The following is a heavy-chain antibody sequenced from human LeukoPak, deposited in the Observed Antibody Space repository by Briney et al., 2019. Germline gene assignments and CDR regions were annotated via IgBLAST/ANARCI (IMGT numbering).Heavy chain of an antibody. V-gene: IGHV3-15*01. J-gene: IGHJ4*02. CDR1: GFTFSSYA. Sequence: GGSLRLSCAASGFTFSSYAMSWVRQAPGKGLEWVGRIKSETDGGTTDYAAPVKGTFTISRDDSENTLYLQMNSLKTEDTAVYYCTRRSSAAGRQYFDYWGQGTLVTVSS. D-gene: IGHD6-13*01. CDR2: IKSETDGGTT. CDR3: TRRSSAAGRQYFDY.